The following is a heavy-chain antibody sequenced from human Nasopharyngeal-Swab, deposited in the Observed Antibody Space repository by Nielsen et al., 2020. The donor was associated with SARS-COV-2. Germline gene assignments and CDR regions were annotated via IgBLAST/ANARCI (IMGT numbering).Heavy chain of an antibody. CDR2: INHSGST. CDR3: ASDYCSSTSCYFGADYYYMDV. Sequence: SETLSLTCAVYGGSFSGYYWSWIRQPPGKGLEWIGEINHSGSTNYNPSLKSRVTISVDTSKNQFSLKLSSVTAADTAVYYCASDYCSSTSCYFGADYYYMDVWGKGTTVTVSS. D-gene: IGHD2-2*01. V-gene: IGHV4-34*01. CDR1: GGSFSGYY. J-gene: IGHJ6*03.